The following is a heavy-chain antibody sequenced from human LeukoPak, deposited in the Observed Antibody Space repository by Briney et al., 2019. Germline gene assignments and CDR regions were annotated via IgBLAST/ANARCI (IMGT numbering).Heavy chain of an antibody. Sequence: PGGSLRLSCAASGFTFSSYAMHWVRQAPGKGLEWVAVISYDGSNKYYADSVKGRFTISRDNSKNTLYLQMNSLRAEDTAVYYCARDFYDFWSGYYHSWFDPWGQGTLVTVSS. J-gene: IGHJ5*02. CDR1: GFTFSSYA. CDR2: ISYDGSNK. D-gene: IGHD3-3*01. V-gene: IGHV3-30-3*01. CDR3: ARDFYDFWSGYYHSWFDP.